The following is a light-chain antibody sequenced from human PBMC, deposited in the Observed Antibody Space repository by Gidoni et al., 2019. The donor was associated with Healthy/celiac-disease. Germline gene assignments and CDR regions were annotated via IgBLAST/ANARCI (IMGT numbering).Light chain of an antibody. CDR1: QSVSSSY. CDR3: QQYGT. J-gene: IGKJ4*01. Sequence: IVLPQSPGTLSLSPGERATLSCRASQSVSSSYLAWYQQKPGQAPRLLIDGASSRATGIPDRFSGSGSGTDFTLTISRLEPEDFAVYYCQQYGTFXGXTKVEIK. V-gene: IGKV3-20*01. CDR2: GAS.